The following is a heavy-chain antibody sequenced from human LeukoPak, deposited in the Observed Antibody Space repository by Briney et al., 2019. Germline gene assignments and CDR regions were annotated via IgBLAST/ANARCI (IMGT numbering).Heavy chain of an antibody. Sequence: ASVKVSCKASGYTFTGYYMHWVRQVPGQGLEWIGRINPNSGGTNYAQKFQGRVTMTRDTSISTAYMELSRLRSDDTAVYYCARVSPKGYYDSSGYYTYWGQGTLVTVSS. D-gene: IGHD3-22*01. CDR2: INPNSGGT. V-gene: IGHV1-2*06. J-gene: IGHJ4*02. CDR3: ARVSPKGYYDSSGYYTY. CDR1: GYTFTGYY.